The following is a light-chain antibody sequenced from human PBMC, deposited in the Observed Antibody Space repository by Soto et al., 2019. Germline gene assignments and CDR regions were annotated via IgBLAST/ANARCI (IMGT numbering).Light chain of an antibody. V-gene: IGLV2-14*01. CDR2: DVS. Sequence: ALTQPASVSGSPGQSITISCTGTSRDVGGYNYVSWYQQHPGKAPKLMIYDVSNRPSGVSNRFSGSKSGNTASLTISGLQAEDEADYYCSSYTSSSIVVFGGGTKLTVL. J-gene: IGLJ2*01. CDR1: SRDVGGYNY. CDR3: SSYTSSSIVV.